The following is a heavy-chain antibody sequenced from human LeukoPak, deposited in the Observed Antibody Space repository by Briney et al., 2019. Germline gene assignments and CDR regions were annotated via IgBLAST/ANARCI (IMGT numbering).Heavy chain of an antibody. D-gene: IGHD3-10*01. Sequence: GGSLRLSCAASEFSVGSNYMTWVRQAPGKGLEWVSGINWNGGSTGYADSVKGRFTISRDNAKNSLYLQMNSLRAEDTALYYCAKNYYGSGTLTVDYWGQGTLVTVSS. V-gene: IGHV3-20*04. CDR1: EFSVGSNY. J-gene: IGHJ4*02. CDR3: AKNYYGSGTLTVDY. CDR2: INWNGGST.